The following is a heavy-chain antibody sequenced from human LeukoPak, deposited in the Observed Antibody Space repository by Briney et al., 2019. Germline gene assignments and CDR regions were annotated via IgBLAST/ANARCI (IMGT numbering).Heavy chain of an antibody. V-gene: IGHV4-30-2*01. Sequence: SQTLSLPCAVSGGSISSGGYSWRWIRQPPGRGLEWNGYIYHSGIIYYNPSLKRRVTISVDRSKNQFSLKLSSVTAADTAVYYCARAGSYDYGGGFDYWGQGTLVTVSS. CDR3: ARAGSYDYGGGFDY. D-gene: IGHD4-17*01. CDR2: IYHSGII. J-gene: IGHJ4*02. CDR1: GGSISSGGYS.